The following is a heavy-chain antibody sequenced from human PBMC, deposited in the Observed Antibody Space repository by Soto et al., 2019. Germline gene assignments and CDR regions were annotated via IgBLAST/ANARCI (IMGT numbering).Heavy chain of an antibody. D-gene: IGHD2-15*01. J-gene: IGHJ5*02. CDR2: FDPEDGET. CDR3: ATFAVVTHLNWFDP. Sequence: VSVKVSCKVSGYTLTVLSMHWVRQAPGKGLEWMGGFDPEDGETIYAQKFQGRVTMTEDTSTDTAYMELSSLRSEDTAVYYCATFAVVTHLNWFDPWGQGTLVTVSS. V-gene: IGHV1-24*01. CDR1: GYTLTVLS.